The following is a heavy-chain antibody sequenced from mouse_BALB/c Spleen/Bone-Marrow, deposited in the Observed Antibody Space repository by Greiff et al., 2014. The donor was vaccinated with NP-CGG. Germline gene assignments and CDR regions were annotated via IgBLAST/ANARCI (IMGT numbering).Heavy chain of an antibody. D-gene: IGHD2-1*01. CDR2: IDPPDSET. CDR1: GYSFTSYW. V-gene: IGHV1S126*01. Sequence: QVQLKESGPQLVRPGASVKISCKASGYSFTSYWMHWVKQRPGQGLEWIGMIDPPDSETRLNQKFKDKATLTVDKSSSTAYMQLSSPTSEDSAVYYCASPSDGNPFAYWGQGTLVTVSA. CDR3: ASPSDGNPFAY. J-gene: IGHJ3*01.